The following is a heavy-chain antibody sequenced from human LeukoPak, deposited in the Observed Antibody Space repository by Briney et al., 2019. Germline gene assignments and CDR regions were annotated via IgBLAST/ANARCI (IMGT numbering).Heavy chain of an antibody. J-gene: IGHJ4*02. Sequence: SETLSLTCTVSVGSISSSSYYWGWIRQPPGKGLEWIGSIYYSGSTYYNPSLKSRVTISVDTSNNQFSLKLSSVTAADTAVYYCARHRRGYSGGGYYQRSFDYWGQGTLVTVSS. D-gene: IGHD5-12*01. CDR3: ARHRRGYSGGGYYQRSFDY. V-gene: IGHV4-39*01. CDR2: IYYSGST. CDR1: VGSISSSSYY.